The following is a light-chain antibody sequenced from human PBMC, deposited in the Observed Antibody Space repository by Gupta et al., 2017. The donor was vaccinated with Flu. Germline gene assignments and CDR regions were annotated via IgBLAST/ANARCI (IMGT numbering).Light chain of an antibody. J-gene: IGLJ3*02. CDR1: SSDVGGYND. V-gene: IGLV2-14*01. CDR3: SSYTSSSNKL. Sequence: SIASSCTGSSSDVGGYNDVSWYHHHPGKAPKLVISEVSNRPSGVSNRFSGSKSGNTASLTISGLQAEDEAYYYCSSYTSSSNKLFGGGTKLTVL. CDR2: EVS.